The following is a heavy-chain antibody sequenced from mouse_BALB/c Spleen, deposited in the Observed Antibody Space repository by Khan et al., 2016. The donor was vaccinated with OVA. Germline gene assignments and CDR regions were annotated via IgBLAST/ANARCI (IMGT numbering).Heavy chain of an antibody. CDR2: ISSAGDYT. V-gene: IGHV5-6*01. CDR3: ASHLTGSFAY. Sequence: EVQLLETGGDLVRPGGSLKLSCSASGFTFSTYSMSWVRQTPDKRLEWVATISSAGDYTFFPDSVKGRFTISRDNARNTLYLQMSSLRSEDTARYYCASHLTGSFAYWGQGTLVTVSA. CDR1: GFTFSTYS. D-gene: IGHD4-1*01. J-gene: IGHJ3*01.